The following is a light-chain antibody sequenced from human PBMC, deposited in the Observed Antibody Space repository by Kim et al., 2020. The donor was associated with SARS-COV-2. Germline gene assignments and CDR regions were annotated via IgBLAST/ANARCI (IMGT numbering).Light chain of an antibody. J-gene: IGLJ2*01. CDR2: NNN. Sequence: QSVTITCYGSSSNIGAGYDVHWYQQLPGTAPKLLIYNNNNRPSGVPDRFSGSKSGTSASLAITGLQAEDEADYYCQSYDSSLSGVVFGGGTKLTVL. V-gene: IGLV1-40*01. CDR3: QSYDSSLSGVV. CDR1: SSNIGAGYD.